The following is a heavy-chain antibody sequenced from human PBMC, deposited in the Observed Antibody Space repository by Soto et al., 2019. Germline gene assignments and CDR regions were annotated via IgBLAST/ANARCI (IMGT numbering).Heavy chain of an antibody. J-gene: IGHJ6*02. CDR2: ISYDGSNK. V-gene: IGHV3-30*18. CDR1: GFTFSSYG. CDR3: AKEFMTTVLTPNSYYYYYGMDV. D-gene: IGHD4-4*01. Sequence: QVQLVESGGGVVQPGRSLRLSCAASGFTFSSYGMHWVRQAPGKGLEWVAVISYDGSNKYYADSVKGRFTISRDNYKNPLYLQMNSLRAEDTAVYYCAKEFMTTVLTPNSYYYYYGMDVWGQGTTVTVSS.